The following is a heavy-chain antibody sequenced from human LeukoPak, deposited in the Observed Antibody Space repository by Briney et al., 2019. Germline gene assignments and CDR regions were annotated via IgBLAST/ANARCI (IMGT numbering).Heavy chain of an antibody. CDR2: ISAYNGNT. CDR3: ARGYSSSWCGGDFDY. CDR1: GYTFTSYG. D-gene: IGHD6-13*01. Sequence: ASVKVSCKASGYTFTSYGISWVRQAPGQGLEWMGWISAYNGNTNYAQKLQGRVTMTTDTSTSTAYMELRSLRSDDTAVYYCARGYSSSWCGGDFDYWGQGTLVTVSS. V-gene: IGHV1-18*04. J-gene: IGHJ4*02.